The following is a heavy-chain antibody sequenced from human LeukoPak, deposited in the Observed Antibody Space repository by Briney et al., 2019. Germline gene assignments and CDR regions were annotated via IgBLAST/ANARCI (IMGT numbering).Heavy chain of an antibody. CDR2: INPNSGGT. J-gene: IGHJ4*02. Sequence: ASVKVSCKASGYTFTGYYVHWVRQAPGQGLEWMGWINPNSGGTNYAQKFQGRVTMTRDTSISTAYMELSRLRSDDTAVYYCARALDSSSWYLYWGQGTLVTVSS. D-gene: IGHD6-13*01. CDR1: GYTFTGYY. CDR3: ARALDSSSWYLY. V-gene: IGHV1-2*02.